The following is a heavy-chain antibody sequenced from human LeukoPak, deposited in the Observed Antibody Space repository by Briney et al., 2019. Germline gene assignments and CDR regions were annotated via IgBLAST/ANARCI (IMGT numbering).Heavy chain of an antibody. CDR2: IYYSGST. D-gene: IGHD3-9*01. CDR3: ARRSHDILTGYPPLTNNWFDP. V-gene: IGHV4-39*01. CDR1: GSSISSSSYY. J-gene: IGHJ5*02. Sequence: SETLSLTCTVSGSSISSSSYYWGWIRQPPGKGLEWIGSIYYSGSTYYNPSLKSRVTISVDTSKNQFSLKLSSVTAADTAVYYCARRSHDILTGYPPLTNNWFDPWGQGTLVTVSS.